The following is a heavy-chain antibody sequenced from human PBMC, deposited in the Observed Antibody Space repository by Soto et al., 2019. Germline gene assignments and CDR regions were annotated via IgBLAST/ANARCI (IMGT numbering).Heavy chain of an antibody. CDR2: ISGSGGST. Sequence: GGSLRLSCAASGFTFSSYAMSWVRQAPGKGLEWVSAISGSGGSTYYADSVKGRFTISRDNSKNTLYLQMNSLRAEDTAVYYCAKTPITMIVVVIIGWFDPWGQGTLVTVSS. CDR3: AKTPITMIVVVIIGWFDP. V-gene: IGHV3-23*01. D-gene: IGHD3-22*01. CDR1: GFTFSSYA. J-gene: IGHJ5*02.